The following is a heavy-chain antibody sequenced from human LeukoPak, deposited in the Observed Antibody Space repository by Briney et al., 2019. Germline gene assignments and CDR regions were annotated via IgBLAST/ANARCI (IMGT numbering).Heavy chain of an antibody. CDR3: ARDESSSSWYPDY. D-gene: IGHD6-13*01. J-gene: IGHJ4*02. CDR1: GFTFSTYG. CDR2: ISGSGGRT. Sequence: GGSLRLSCAASGFTFSTYGMSWVRQAPGKGLGWVSSISGSGGRTYFADSVKGRFTISRDNAKNSLYLQMNSLRAEDTAVYYCARDESSSSWYPDYWGQGTLVTVSS. V-gene: IGHV3-23*01.